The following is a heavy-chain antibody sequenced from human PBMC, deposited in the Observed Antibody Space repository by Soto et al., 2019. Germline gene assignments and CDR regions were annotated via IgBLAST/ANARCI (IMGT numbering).Heavy chain of an antibody. CDR2: IVPSVDTT. CDR3: ARSPQPPATADPYAVDV. D-gene: IGHD1-26*01. V-gene: IGHV1-69*18. Sequence: QVQLVQSGTEVKKPGASVKVSCKASGGTFSRSGFHWVRQAPGQGLEWMGMIVPSVDTTNYAQKFQARFTMSADQFTSTVYMEWRSLRPDDPAVYYCARSPQPPATADPYAVDVWGQGTRVIVSS. J-gene: IGHJ6*02. CDR1: GGTFSRSG.